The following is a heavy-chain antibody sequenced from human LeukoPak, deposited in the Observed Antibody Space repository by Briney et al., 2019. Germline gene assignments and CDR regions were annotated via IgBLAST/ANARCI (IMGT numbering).Heavy chain of an antibody. CDR3: ARAMSFYCGSAFDY. CDR2: SSTSSTYM. V-gene: IGHV3-21*01. CDR1: GFTFSNYI. J-gene: IGHJ4*02. Sequence: PGGSLRLSCSASGFTFSNYILNWVRQAPGEGLEWVSSSSTSSTYMYYADSVKGRFTISRDNAKSSLYLQMDSLRAEDTAVYYCARAMSFYCGSAFDYWGQGTLVTVSS. D-gene: IGHD3-10*01.